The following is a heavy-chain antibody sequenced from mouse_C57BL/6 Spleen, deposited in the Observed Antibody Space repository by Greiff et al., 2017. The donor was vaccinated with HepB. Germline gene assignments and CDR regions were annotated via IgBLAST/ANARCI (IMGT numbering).Heavy chain of an antibody. CDR3: THYYGSSPYYFDY. Sequence: VHVKQSGAELVRPGASVKLSCTASGFNIKDDYMHWVKQRPEQGLEWIGWIDPENGDTEYASKFQGKATITADTSSNTAYLQLSSLTSEDTAVYYCTHYYGSSPYYFDYWGQGTTLTVSS. D-gene: IGHD1-1*01. CDR1: GFNIKDDY. V-gene: IGHV14-4*01. CDR2: IDPENGDT. J-gene: IGHJ2*01.